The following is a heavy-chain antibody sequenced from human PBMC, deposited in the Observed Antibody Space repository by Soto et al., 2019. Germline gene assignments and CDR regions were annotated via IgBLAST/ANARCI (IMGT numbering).Heavy chain of an antibody. J-gene: IGHJ4*02. CDR3: ARDKRSSGWYEDY. Sequence: EVQLVESGGGLVKPGGSLTLSCAASGFTFSSYSMNWVRQAPGKGLEWVSSISSSSSYIYYADSVKGRFTISRDNAKNSLYLQMNSLRAEDTAVYYCARDKRSSGWYEDYWGQGTLVTVSS. CDR1: GFTFSSYS. V-gene: IGHV3-21*01. D-gene: IGHD6-19*01. CDR2: ISSSSSYI.